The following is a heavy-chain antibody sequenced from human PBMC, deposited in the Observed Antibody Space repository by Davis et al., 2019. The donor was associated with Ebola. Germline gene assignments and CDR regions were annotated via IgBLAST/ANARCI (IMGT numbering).Heavy chain of an antibody. CDR3: ARDYYGSGSYSSFDP. CDR1: GGTFSSYA. J-gene: IGHJ5*02. V-gene: IGHV1-69*13. Sequence: SVKVSCKASGGTFSSYAISWVRQAPGQGLEWMGGIIPIFGTANYAQKFQGRVTITADESTSTVYMELSSLRSEDTAVYYCARDYYGSGSYSSFDPWGQGTLVTVSS. D-gene: IGHD3-10*01. CDR2: IIPIFGTA.